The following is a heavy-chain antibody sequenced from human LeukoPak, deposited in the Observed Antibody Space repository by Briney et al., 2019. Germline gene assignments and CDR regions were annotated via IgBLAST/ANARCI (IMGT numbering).Heavy chain of an antibody. V-gene: IGHV3-30*18. CDR1: GFSFSNAW. CDR3: VKDRDWYYFDY. CDR2: ISYDGSNK. D-gene: IGHD5-24*01. Sequence: GGSLRLSCAASGFSFSNAWMSWVRQAPGKGLEWVAVISYDGSNKYYADSVKGRFTISRDNSKNTLYLQVNSLRAEDTAVYYCVKDRDWYYFDYWGQGTLVTVSS. J-gene: IGHJ4*02.